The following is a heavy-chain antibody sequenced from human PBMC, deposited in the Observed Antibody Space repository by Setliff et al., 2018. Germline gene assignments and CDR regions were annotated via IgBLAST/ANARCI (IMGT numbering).Heavy chain of an antibody. CDR3: ARDVHSGSYLNWFDP. V-gene: IGHV1-2*04. D-gene: IGHD1-26*01. J-gene: IGHJ5*02. Sequence: ASVKVSCKASGYTFTGYYMHWVRQAPGQGLEWMGWINPNSGGTNYAQKFQGWVTMTRDTSTSTAYMELRSLRSDDTAVYYCARDVHSGSYLNWFDPWGQGTLVTVSS. CDR1: GYTFTGYY. CDR2: INPNSGGT.